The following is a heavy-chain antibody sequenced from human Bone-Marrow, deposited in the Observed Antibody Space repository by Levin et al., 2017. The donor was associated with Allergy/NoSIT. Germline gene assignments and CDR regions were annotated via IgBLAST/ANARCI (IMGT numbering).Heavy chain of an antibody. CDR3: ARPGRIAAAGDWFDP. CDR2: IYYSGST. V-gene: IGHV4-39*01. J-gene: IGHJ5*02. CDR1: GGSISSSSYY. Sequence: SETLSLTCTVSGGSISSSSYYWGWIRQPPGKGLEWIGSIYYSGSTYYNPSLKSRVTISVDTSKNQFSLKLSSVTAADTAVYYCARPGRIAAAGDWFDPWGQGTLVTVSS. D-gene: IGHD6-13*01.